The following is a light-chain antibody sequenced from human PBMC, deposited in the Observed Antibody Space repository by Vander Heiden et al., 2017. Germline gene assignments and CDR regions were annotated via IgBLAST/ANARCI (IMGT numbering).Light chain of an antibody. V-gene: IGLV4-69*01. CDR1: SGHSSYA. CDR2: LNSDGSH. CDR3: QTWGTGPV. J-gene: IGLJ3*02. Sequence: GASVKLTCTLSSGHSSYAIAWHQQQPEKGPRYLMKLNSDGSHSKGDGIPDRFSGSSSGAERYLTISSLQSEDEADYCCQTWGTGPVFGGGTKLTVL.